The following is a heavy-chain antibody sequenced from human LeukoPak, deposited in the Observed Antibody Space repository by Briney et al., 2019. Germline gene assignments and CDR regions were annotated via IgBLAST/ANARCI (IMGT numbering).Heavy chain of an antibody. CDR1: GGSISSGYY. V-gene: IGHV4-38-2*02. J-gene: IGHJ5*02. D-gene: IGHD5-12*01. CDR2: IYHSGST. CDR3: ARGNGGYAYNWFDP. Sequence: PSETLSLTCTVSGGSISSGYYWGWIRQPPGKGLEWIGSIYHSGSTYYNPSLKSRVTISVDTSKNQFSLKLSSVTAADTAVYYCARGNGGYAYNWFDPWGQGTLVTVSS.